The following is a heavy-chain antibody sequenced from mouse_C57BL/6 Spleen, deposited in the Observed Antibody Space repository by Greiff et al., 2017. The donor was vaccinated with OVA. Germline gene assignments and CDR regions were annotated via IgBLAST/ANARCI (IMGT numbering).Heavy chain of an antibody. J-gene: IGHJ2*01. D-gene: IGHD2-4*01. CDR2: IYPGDGDT. CDR1: GYAFSSSW. CDR3: APLRQGFDY. V-gene: IGHV1-82*01. Sequence: QVQLKESGPELVKPGASVKISCKASGYAFSSSWMNWVKQRPGKGLEWIGRIYPGDGDTNYNGKFKGKATLTADKSSSTAYMQLSSLTSEDSAVYFCAPLRQGFDYWGQGTTLTVS.